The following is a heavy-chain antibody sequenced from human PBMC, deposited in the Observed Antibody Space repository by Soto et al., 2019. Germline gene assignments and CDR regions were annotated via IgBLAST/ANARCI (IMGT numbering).Heavy chain of an antibody. D-gene: IGHD6-19*01. V-gene: IGHV1-69*13. CDR1: GGTFSSYA. J-gene: IGHJ4*02. CDR2: IIPIFGTA. CDR3: ARNRESSGWYENLFDY. Sequence: ASVKVSCKASGGTFSSYAISWVRQAPGQGLEWMGGIIPIFGTANYAQKFQGRVTITADESTSTAYMELSSLRSEDTAVYYCARNRESSGWYENLFDYWGQGTLVTVSS.